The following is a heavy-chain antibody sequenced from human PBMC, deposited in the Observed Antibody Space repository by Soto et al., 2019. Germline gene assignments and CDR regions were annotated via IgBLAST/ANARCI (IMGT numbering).Heavy chain of an antibody. CDR1: GDSISRGDHY. J-gene: IGHJ5*02. CDR2: IYYSGST. CDR3: CRSPPRGVAAGNWFGP. Sequence: SETLSLTCIVSGDSISRGDHYWSWIRQPPGKGLEWIGYIYYSGSTYYNPSLKGRVTMSVDTSKNHFSLKLTSVTAADTAVYYCCRSPPRGVAAGNWFGPWGQGTLVTVSS. V-gene: IGHV4-30-4*01. D-gene: IGHD6-13*01.